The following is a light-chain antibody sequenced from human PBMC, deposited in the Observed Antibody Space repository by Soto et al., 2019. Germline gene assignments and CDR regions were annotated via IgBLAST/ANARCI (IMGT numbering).Light chain of an antibody. CDR1: SSDVGDYNY. J-gene: IGLJ2*01. CDR3: SSYTSIDTVV. V-gene: IGLV2-14*01. Sequence: QSALTQPASVSGSPGQSITISCTGLSSDVGDYNYVSWYQQYPGKAPKLMIYDVRYRPSWVSNRFSGSKSGNTASLTISGLQAEDGADYYCSSYTSIDTVVFGGGTKLTVL. CDR2: DVR.